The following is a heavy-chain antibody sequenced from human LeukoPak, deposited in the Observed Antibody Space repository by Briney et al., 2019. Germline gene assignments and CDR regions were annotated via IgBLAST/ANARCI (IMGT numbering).Heavy chain of an antibody. Sequence: KPSETLSLTCAAYGGSFSGYYWSWIRQPPGKGLEWIGEINHSGSTNYNPSLKSRVTISVDTSKNQFSLKLSSVTAADTAVYYCARAGDIVVVPAAVFDYWGQGTLVTVSS. D-gene: IGHD2-2*01. V-gene: IGHV4-34*01. CDR3: ARAGDIVVVPAAVFDY. CDR1: GGSFSGYY. CDR2: INHSGST. J-gene: IGHJ4*02.